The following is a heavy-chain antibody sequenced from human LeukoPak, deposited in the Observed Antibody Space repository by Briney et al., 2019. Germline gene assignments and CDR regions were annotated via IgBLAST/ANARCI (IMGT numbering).Heavy chain of an antibody. CDR2: IKEDGSAK. CDR1: GLTFSSYW. J-gene: IGHJ3*02. V-gene: IGHV3-7*01. CDR3: ARDYDYFSGHNLDAYDI. D-gene: IGHD2-15*01. Sequence: GGSLRLSCVASGLTFSSYWMTWVRQAPGKALEWVADIKEDGSAKSYVDSVKGRFTISRDNAKNSLYLQMDSLRVEDTAVYYCARDYDYFSGHNLDAYDIWGQGTTVTVSS.